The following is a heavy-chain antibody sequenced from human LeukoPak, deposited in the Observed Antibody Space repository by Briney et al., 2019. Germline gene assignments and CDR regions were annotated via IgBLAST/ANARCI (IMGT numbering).Heavy chain of an antibody. CDR3: ARGTYGYYMDV. Sequence: SEPLSLTCSGSNYSISNSLYWGWLRQPPGRGLEWIGSIYRSGSTFYNPSLKGRVTISLDTSKNQFSLKLSSVTAADTAVYFCARGTYGYYMDVWGKGTTVTVSS. CDR1: NYSISNSLY. J-gene: IGHJ6*03. V-gene: IGHV4-38-2*02. D-gene: IGHD4-17*01. CDR2: IYRSGST.